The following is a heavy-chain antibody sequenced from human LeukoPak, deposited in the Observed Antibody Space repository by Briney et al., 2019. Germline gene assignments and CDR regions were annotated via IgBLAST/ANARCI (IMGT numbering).Heavy chain of an antibody. J-gene: IGHJ3*02. CDR1: GYTFTSYD. V-gene: IGHV1-8*01. CDR2: MNPNSGNT. Sequence: GGSVKVSCKASGYTFTSYDINWVRQATGQGLEWMGWMNPNSGNTNYAQKFQGRVTMTRDTSISTAYMELSRLRSDDTAVYYCAREWSHLLWFGDPRGLYAFDIWGQGTMVTVSS. D-gene: IGHD3-10*01. CDR3: AREWSHLLWFGDPRGLYAFDI.